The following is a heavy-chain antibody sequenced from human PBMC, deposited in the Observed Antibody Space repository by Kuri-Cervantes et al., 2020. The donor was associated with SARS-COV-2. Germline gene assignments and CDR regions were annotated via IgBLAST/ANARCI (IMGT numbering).Heavy chain of an antibody. Sequence: GESLKISCAASGFTFSSYGMHWVRQAPGKGLEWVAVISYDGSGKYYADSVKGRFTISRDNSKNTLYLQMNSLRAEDTAVYYCAKGGGPGSYIPLDYWGQGTLVTVSS. CDR2: ISYDGSGK. V-gene: IGHV3-30*18. D-gene: IGHD1-26*01. J-gene: IGHJ4*02. CDR1: GFTFSSYG. CDR3: AKGGGPGSYIPLDY.